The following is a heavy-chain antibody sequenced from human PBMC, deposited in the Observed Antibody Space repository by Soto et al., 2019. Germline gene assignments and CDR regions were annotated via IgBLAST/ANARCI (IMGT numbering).Heavy chain of an antibody. J-gene: IGHJ4*02. Sequence: SVKVSCKASGGTFSSYAISCVRQAPGQGLEWMGGIIPIFGTANYAQKFQGRVTITADKSTSTAYMELSSLRSEDTAVYYCASIPEPRDSSGYNYYFDYWGQGTLVTVSS. CDR3: ASIPEPRDSSGYNYYFDY. V-gene: IGHV1-69*06. D-gene: IGHD3-22*01. CDR1: GGTFSSYA. CDR2: IIPIFGTA.